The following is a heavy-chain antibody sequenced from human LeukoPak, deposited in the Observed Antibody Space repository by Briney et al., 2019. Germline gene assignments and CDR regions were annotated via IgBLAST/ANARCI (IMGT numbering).Heavy chain of an antibody. V-gene: IGHV4-59*01. J-gene: IGHJ4*02. CDR1: GGSISSYY. D-gene: IGHD6-6*01. Sequence: SETLSLTCTVSGGSISSYYWSWIRQPPGKGLEWIGYIYYSGSTNYNPSLESRVTISVDTSKNQFSLKLSSVTAADTAVYYCAMGASEYSRDWGQGTLVTVSS. CDR3: AMGASEYSRD. CDR2: IYYSGST.